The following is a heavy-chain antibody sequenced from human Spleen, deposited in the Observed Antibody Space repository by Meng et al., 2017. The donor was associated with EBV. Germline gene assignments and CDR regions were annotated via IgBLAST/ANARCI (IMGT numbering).Heavy chain of an antibody. V-gene: IGHV2-5*02. CDR1: GFSLPSGGVG. CDR2: IYWGDDK. CDR3: AHRPHYHESGRFVWYFDY. D-gene: IGHD3-10*01. J-gene: IGHJ4*02. Sequence: QITLKESGPTLVKPTQTPTVTCPFSGFSLPSGGVGVGWTRQPPGKAPEWLALIYWGDDKRYSPSLKDRLTVTKDTSKNQVVLTMTNMDPVDTATYYCAHRPHYHESGRFVWYFDYWGQGSLVTVTS.